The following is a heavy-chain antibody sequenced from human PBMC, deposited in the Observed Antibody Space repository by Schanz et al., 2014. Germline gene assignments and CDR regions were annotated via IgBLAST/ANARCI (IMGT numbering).Heavy chain of an antibody. D-gene: IGHD6-6*01. V-gene: IGHV3-21*01. CDR2: ISSSGGHI. J-gene: IGHJ6*02. CDR3: VREGSSSPDCCYYNGMDV. CDR1: GFTVSAYS. Sequence: EVQLVESGGGLIQPGGSLRLSCSGFTVSAYSANWVRQAPGKGLEWVSSISSSGGHIYYADSVKGRFTISRDNAKNSLHLQMNSLRAEDTAVYYCVREGSSSPDCCYYNGMDVWGQGTTVTVSS.